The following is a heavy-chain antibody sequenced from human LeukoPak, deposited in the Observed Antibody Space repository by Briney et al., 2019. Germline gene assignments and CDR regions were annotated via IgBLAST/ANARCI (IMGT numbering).Heavy chain of an antibody. V-gene: IGHV3-43*02. J-gene: IGHJ6*02. Sequence: GGSLRLSCAASGFTFDDYAMHWVRQAPGKGLELVSLISGDGGSTYYADSVKGRFTISRDNSKNSLYLQMNSLRTEDTALYYCAKIAAADDYYYYYYGMDVWGQGTTVTVSS. CDR2: ISGDGGST. D-gene: IGHD6-13*01. CDR3: AKIAAADDYYYYYYGMDV. CDR1: GFTFDDYA.